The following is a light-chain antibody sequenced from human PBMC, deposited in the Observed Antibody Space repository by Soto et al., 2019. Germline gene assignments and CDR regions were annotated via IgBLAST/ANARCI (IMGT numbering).Light chain of an antibody. CDR1: ISNIGSNT. CDR2: RTD. CDR3: TAWDGSLDGRV. V-gene: IGLV1-44*01. Sequence: QSVLTQPPSASGTPGQRVTISCPGSISNIGSNTVNWYQQLPGTAPKLLIYRTDQRPAGIPDRFSGSKSGTSASLDISGLQSDDEADYYCTAWDGSLDGRVFGGGTKLTVL. J-gene: IGLJ3*02.